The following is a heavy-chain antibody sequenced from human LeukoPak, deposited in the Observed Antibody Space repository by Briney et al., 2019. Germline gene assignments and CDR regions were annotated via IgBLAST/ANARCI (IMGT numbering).Heavy chain of an antibody. V-gene: IGHV4-30-4*01. Sequence: SETLSLTCTVSGGSISSGDYYWSWVRQPPGTGLEWIGYIYYSGSTHYNPSLKSRVTISVDTSKNQFSLKLSSVTAADTAVYYCARGEGYCSGGSCYGWFDPWGQGTLVTVSS. CDR2: IYYSGST. D-gene: IGHD2-15*01. CDR1: GGSISSGDYY. J-gene: IGHJ5*02. CDR3: ARGEGYCSGGSCYGWFDP.